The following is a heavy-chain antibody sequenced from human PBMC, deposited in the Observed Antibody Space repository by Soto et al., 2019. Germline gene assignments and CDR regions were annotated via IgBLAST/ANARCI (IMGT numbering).Heavy chain of an antibody. J-gene: IGHJ3*02. CDR1: GFNFSCSA. V-gene: IGHV3-73*01. D-gene: IGHD1-26*01. CDR2: IRSKADNYAT. Sequence: PGGSLRLSCAASGFNFSCSAMHWVRQASGKGLEWVGRIRSKADNYATIYAASVKGRFTISRDDSKSTAYLQVNSLKTEDTAVYYCTRLSSAKSHDAFDIWGQGTMVTVS. CDR3: TRLSSAKSHDAFDI.